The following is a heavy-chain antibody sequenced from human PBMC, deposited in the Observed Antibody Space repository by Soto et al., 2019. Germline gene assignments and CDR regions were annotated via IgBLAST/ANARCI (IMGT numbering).Heavy chain of an antibody. V-gene: IGHV3-30-3*01. J-gene: IGHJ4*02. Sequence: QVQLVESGGGVVQPGTSLRLSCVASGFTFSNYAMNWVRQAPGKGLEWVAVISYDGSNTYYAASVKGRITISRDNSRNTLYLQMNNLRAQDSAMYYCARDLGNNCGSFAYWGQGTLVTVSS. D-gene: IGHD1-1*01. CDR1: GFTFSNYA. CDR2: ISYDGSNT. CDR3: ARDLGNNCGSFAY.